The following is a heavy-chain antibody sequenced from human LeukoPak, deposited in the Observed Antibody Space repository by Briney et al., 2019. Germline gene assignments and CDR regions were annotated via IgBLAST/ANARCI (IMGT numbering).Heavy chain of an antibody. Sequence: GGSLRLSCAASGFTFSSYTMNWVRQAPGKGLEWVSSISGRGSYIYYADSVKGRFTISRDNSKTSVYLQMDSLRTEDTAVYYCAKDTNYGWFEPWGQGTLVTVSS. D-gene: IGHD4-17*01. CDR2: ISGRGSYI. V-gene: IGHV3-21*01. CDR1: GFTFSSYT. CDR3: AKDTNYGWFEP. J-gene: IGHJ5*02.